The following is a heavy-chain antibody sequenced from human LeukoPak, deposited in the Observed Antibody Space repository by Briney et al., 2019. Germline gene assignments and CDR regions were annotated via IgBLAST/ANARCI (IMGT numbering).Heavy chain of an antibody. CDR3: AKIGGSGSFLWFDP. V-gene: IGHV3-21*01. J-gene: IGHJ5*02. Sequence: PGGSLRLSCAASGFTFSRYGMSWVRQAPGKGLEWVSSISSSSSYIYYADSVKGRFTISRDNAKNSLYLQMNSLRAEDTAVYYCAKIGGSGSFLWFDPWGQGTLVTVSS. CDR2: ISSSSSYI. D-gene: IGHD3-10*01. CDR1: GFTFSRYG.